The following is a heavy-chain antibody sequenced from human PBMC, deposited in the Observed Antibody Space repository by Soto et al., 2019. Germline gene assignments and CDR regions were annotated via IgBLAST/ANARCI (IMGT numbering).Heavy chain of an antibody. D-gene: IGHD6-13*01. J-gene: IGHJ5*02. Sequence: SETLSLTCTVSGDSISSADYYWSWIRQTPGKGLEWIGHIFYSGTTYYNPSLKSRLTISVDTSKNHFSLRLTSVTAADTAVYYCARGGGSSWNWFDPWGQGTLVTVSS. CDR2: IFYSGTT. CDR3: ARGGGSSWNWFDP. V-gene: IGHV4-30-4*01. CDR1: GDSISSADYY.